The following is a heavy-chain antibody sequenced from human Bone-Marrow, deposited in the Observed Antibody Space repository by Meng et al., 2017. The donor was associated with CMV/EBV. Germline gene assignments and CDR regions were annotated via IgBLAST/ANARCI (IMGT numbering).Heavy chain of an antibody. Sequence: GESLKISCAASGFTFSSYWMHWVRQAPGKGLVWVSRINSDGSSTSYADSVKGRFTISRDNAKNTLYLQMNSLRAEDTAVYYCAREGYYDSSGYPRDAFDIWGQGTMVTVS. V-gene: IGHV3-74*01. CDR3: AREGYYDSSGYPRDAFDI. CDR1: GFTFSSYW. D-gene: IGHD3-22*01. J-gene: IGHJ3*02. CDR2: INSDGSST.